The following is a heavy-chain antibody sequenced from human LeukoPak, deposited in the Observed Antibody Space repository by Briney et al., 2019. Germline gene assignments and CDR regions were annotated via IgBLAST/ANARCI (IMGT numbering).Heavy chain of an antibody. CDR3: ARGMELNWGPPPNYFDY. D-gene: IGHD7-27*01. J-gene: IGHJ4*02. Sequence: SETLSLTCTVSGGSLGPCYYWGWIRQPPGKGLEWIGTFHHSGSTYYNPSLKSRVTISVDTSKNQFSLKLSSVTAADTAVYYCARGMELNWGPPPNYFDYWGQGTLVTVSS. V-gene: IGHV4-38-2*02. CDR2: FHHSGST. CDR1: GGSLGPCYY.